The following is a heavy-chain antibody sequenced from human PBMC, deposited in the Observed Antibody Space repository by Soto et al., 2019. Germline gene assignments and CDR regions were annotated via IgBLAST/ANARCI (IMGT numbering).Heavy chain of an antibody. CDR2: FDPENVET. J-gene: IGHJ3*02. CDR3: AAIRYYASAFDI. CDR1: GYSLTDLS. D-gene: IGHD3-16*01. V-gene: IGHV1-24*01. Sequence: ASVKVSCKVSGYSLTDLSIHWVRQGRGKGLDWMGGFDPENVETIYAQKFQGRLTMTEDTSTDTAYMELTSLRSEDTAVYYCAAIRYYASAFDIWGQGTMVTVSS.